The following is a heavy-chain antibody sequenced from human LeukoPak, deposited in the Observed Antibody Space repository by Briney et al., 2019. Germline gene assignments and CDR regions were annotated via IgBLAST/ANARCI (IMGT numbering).Heavy chain of an antibody. CDR2: IYYSGST. CDR1: GGSISSSSYY. D-gene: IGHD6-19*01. V-gene: IGHV4-39*07. Sequence: SETLSLTCTVSGGSISSSSYYWGWIRQPPGKGLEWIGSIYYSGSTYYNPSLKSRVAISVDTSKNQFSLKLSSVTAADTAVYYCARVQYSKWLGNYYYMDVWGKGTTVTVSS. CDR3: ARVQYSKWLGNYYYMDV. J-gene: IGHJ6*03.